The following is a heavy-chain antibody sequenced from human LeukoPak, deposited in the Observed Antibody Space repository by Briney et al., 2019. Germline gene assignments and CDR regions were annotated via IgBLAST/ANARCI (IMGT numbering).Heavy chain of an antibody. D-gene: IGHD3-22*01. CDR3: AKDYYYDSSFDY. J-gene: IGHJ4*02. CDR1: GFTFSSYG. V-gene: IGHV3-30*18. Sequence: PGGSLRLSCAASGFTFSSYGMHWVRQAPGKGLEWVAVISYDGSNKYYADSVKGRFTISRDNSKNTLYLQMNSLRAEDTAVYYCAKDYYYDSSFDYWGQGTLVTVSS. CDR2: ISYDGSNK.